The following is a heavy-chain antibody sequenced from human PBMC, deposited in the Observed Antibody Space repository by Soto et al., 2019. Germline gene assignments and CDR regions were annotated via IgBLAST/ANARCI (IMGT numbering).Heavy chain of an antibody. V-gene: IGHV1-69*06. CDR1: GGYFSSYA. Sequence: SVKVSCKASGGYFSSYAISWVRQAPGQGLEWRGGIIPIFGTANYAQKFQGRVTITADKSTSTAYMELSSLRSEDTAVYYCAGSWIQLWLLDYWGQGTLVTVSS. CDR2: IIPIFGTA. J-gene: IGHJ4*02. CDR3: AGSWIQLWLLDY. D-gene: IGHD5-18*01.